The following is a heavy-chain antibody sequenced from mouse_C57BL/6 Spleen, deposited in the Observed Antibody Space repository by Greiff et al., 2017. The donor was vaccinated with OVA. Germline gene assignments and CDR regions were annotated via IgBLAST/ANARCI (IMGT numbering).Heavy chain of an antibody. J-gene: IGHJ1*03. V-gene: IGHV1-9*01. CDR2: ILPGSGST. CDR1: GYTFTGYW. Sequence: QVQLQQSGAELMKPGASVKLSCKATGYTFTGYWIEWVKQRPGHGLEWIGEILPGSGSTNYNEKFKGKATFTAEPSSQTAYMQHSSLTTEDSAIYYCARGDRYSTGCWYIDVWGTGTTVTVSS. CDR3: ARGDRYSTGCWYIDV. D-gene: IGHD1-1*01.